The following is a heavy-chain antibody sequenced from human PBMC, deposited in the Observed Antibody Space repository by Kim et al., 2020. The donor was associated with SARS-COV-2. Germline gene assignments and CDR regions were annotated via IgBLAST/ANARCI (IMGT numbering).Heavy chain of an antibody. CDR1: GGSISSYY. CDR3: ASSIAARQGASSFDY. J-gene: IGHJ4*02. CDR2: IYYSGST. Sequence: SETLSLTCTVSGGSISSYYWSWIRQPPGKGLEWIGYIYYSGSTNYNPSLKSRVTISVDTSKNQFSLKLSSVTAADTAVYYCASSIAARQGASSFDYWGQGTLVTVSS. D-gene: IGHD6-6*01. V-gene: IGHV4-59*08.